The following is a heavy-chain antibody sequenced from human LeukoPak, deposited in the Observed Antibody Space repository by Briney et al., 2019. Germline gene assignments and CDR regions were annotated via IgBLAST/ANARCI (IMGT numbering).Heavy chain of an antibody. Sequence: SETLSVTCTVSGGSISSHYWSWIRQPPGKGLEWIGYIYYSGSTNYNPSLKSRVTISVDTSKNQFSLKLSSVTAADTAVYYCARDLHTYYDFWSGYYKDYYMDVWGKGTTVTVSS. J-gene: IGHJ6*03. D-gene: IGHD3-3*01. CDR3: ARDLHTYYDFWSGYYKDYYMDV. V-gene: IGHV4-59*11. CDR1: GGSISSHY. CDR2: IYYSGST.